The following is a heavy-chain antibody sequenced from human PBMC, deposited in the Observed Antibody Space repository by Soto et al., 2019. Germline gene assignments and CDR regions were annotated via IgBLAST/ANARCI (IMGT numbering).Heavy chain of an antibody. CDR3: ENSMFRSGWYHTPYYFDY. CDR1: GFTFSSYA. CDR2: ISGSGGST. Sequence: EVQLLESGGGLVQPGGSLRLSCAASGFTFSSYAMSWVRQAPGKGLEWVSAISGSGGSTYYADSVKGRFTISRDNSKNTLYLQMNSLRAEDTAVYYCENSMFRSGWYHTPYYFDYWGQGTLVTVSS. V-gene: IGHV3-23*01. J-gene: IGHJ4*02. D-gene: IGHD6-19*01.